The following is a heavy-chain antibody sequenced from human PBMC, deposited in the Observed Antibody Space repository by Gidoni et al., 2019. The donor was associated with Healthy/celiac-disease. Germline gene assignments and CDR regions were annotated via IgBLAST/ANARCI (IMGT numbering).Heavy chain of an antibody. CDR1: GYSLTSSW. CDR2: IYPGDSDT. D-gene: IGHD2-15*01. V-gene: IGHV5-51*01. Sequence: EVQLVQSAAEGKKPGESLKISCKGSGYSLTSSWIGWVRQMPGTGLVWMGIIYPGDSDTRYSPSFQGQVTISADKSISTAYLQWSSLKASDTAMYYCARVCSGGSCYSDYYYGMDVWGQGTTVTVSS. J-gene: IGHJ6*02. CDR3: ARVCSGGSCYSDYYYGMDV.